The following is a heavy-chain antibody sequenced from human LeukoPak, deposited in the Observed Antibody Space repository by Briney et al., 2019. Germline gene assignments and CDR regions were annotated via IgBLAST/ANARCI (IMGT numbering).Heavy chain of an antibody. CDR1: GYSFPNYW. V-gene: IGHV5-51*01. CDR2: IYPGESDT. Sequence: GASLQISCKGSGYSFPNYWIGWVRRMPGKGRGWMGIIYPGESDTTYKPSFQGQVTISADKSISTAYLQWSSLKASDTAMYYCARSRAEKVPVWGSYRHHDAFDIWGQGTRVTVS. D-gene: IGHD3-16*02. J-gene: IGHJ3*02. CDR3: ARSRAEKVPVWGSYRHHDAFDI.